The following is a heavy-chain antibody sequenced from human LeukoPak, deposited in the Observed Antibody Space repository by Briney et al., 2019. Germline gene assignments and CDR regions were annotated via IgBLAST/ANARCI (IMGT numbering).Heavy chain of an antibody. J-gene: IGHJ4*02. CDR2: INPNSGVT. CDR3: ARVGGNYAIDY. CDR1: GYTFTSYY. V-gene: IGHV1-2*02. D-gene: IGHD1-7*01. Sequence: GASVKVSCKASGYTFTSYYMHWVRQAPGQGLEWMGWINPNSGVTIYAQKFEGRVTMTRDTSISTAYMELSRLTSDDTAVYYCARVGGNYAIDYWGQGTLVTVSS.